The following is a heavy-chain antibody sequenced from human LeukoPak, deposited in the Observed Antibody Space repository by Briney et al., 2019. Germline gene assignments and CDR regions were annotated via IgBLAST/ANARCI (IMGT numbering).Heavy chain of an antibody. CDR1: GFTFSSYG. V-gene: IGHV3-30*02. CDR2: IRYDGSNK. J-gene: IGHJ3*02. CDR3: AKDAGVAPGAFDI. Sequence: GGTLRLSCAASGFTFSSYGMHWVRQAPGKGLEWVAFIRYDGSNKYYADSVKGRFTISRDNSKNTLYLQMNSLRAEDTAVYYCAKDAGVAPGAFDIWGQGTMVTVSS. D-gene: IGHD7-27*01.